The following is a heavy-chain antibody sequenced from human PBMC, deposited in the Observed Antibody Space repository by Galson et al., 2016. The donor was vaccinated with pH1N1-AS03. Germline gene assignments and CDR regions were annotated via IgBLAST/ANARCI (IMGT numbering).Heavy chain of an antibody. CDR2: IHKDGSEK. J-gene: IGHJ4*02. CDR3: ASGAGFLVDY. Sequence: SLRLSCATSGFSFSESWVNWVRQAPGKGLEWVAIIHKDGSEKHYLDSVKGRFTISRDNAKNSIYLQMDTLRPEDTAFYYCASGAGFLVDYWGQGTLVTVSS. CDR1: GFSFSESW. D-gene: IGHD1-1*01. V-gene: IGHV3-7*03.